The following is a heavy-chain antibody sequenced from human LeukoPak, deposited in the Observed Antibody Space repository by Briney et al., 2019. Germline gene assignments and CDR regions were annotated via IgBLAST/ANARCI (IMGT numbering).Heavy chain of an antibody. Sequence: GGSLRLSCAASGFTFSSYAMSWVRQAPGKGLEWVSAISGSSGSTYYADSVKGRFTISRDNSKNTLYLQMNSLRAEDTAVYYCAKVSVAGIILGYWGQGTLVTVSS. CDR1: GFTFSSYA. J-gene: IGHJ4*02. CDR3: AKVSVAGIILGY. CDR2: ISGSSGST. V-gene: IGHV3-23*01. D-gene: IGHD6-19*01.